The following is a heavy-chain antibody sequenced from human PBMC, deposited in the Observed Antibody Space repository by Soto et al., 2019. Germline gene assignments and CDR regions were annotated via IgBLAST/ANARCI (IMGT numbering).Heavy chain of an antibody. CDR2: ISAYNGST. V-gene: IGHV1-18*01. Sequence: QVQLVQSGAEVKKPGASVKVSCKASGYTFSSYFISWVRQAPGQGLEWMGWISAYNGSTNYAKNLQGSVTMTTDTSTRTAYMELRCLRSDDTAVYYCARNLPPIDYWAQGTLVTVSS. J-gene: IGHJ4*02. CDR3: ARNLPPIDY. CDR1: GYTFSSYF.